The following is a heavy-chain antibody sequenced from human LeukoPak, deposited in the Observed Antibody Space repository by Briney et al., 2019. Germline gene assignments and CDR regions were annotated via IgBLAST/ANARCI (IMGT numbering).Heavy chain of an antibody. CDR2: INPNSGGT. Sequence: ASVKVSCTASGYTFTGYYMHWVRQAPGQGLEWMGWINPNSGGTNYAQKFQGRVTMTRDTSISTAYMELSRLRSDDTAVYYCASSDTLQPTDFDYWGQGTLVTVSS. V-gene: IGHV1-2*02. CDR3: ASSDTLQPTDFDY. CDR1: GYTFTGYY. J-gene: IGHJ4*02. D-gene: IGHD1-1*01.